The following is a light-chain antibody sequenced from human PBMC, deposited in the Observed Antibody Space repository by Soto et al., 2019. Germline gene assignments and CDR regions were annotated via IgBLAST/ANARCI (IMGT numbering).Light chain of an antibody. CDR3: QQYNKWPLT. J-gene: IGKJ4*01. V-gene: IGKV3D-15*01. CDR1: QTISSF. Sequence: EIVMTQSPGTLSLSPGEGATLSCRASQTISSFLAWYQQKRGQAPRLLIYEASTRAIGIPDRFSGSGSGTEFTLTISSLQSEDFAVYYCQQYNKWPLTFGGGTKVDIK. CDR2: EAS.